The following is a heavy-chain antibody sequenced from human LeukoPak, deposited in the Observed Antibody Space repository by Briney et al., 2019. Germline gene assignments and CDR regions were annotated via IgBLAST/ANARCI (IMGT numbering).Heavy chain of an antibody. Sequence: SETLSLTCIVSGGSISSSIYYWAWVRQPPGKGLEWIGTVFYNGATQYSPSLRSRVTISIDTSTNQFSLKLTSVTAADTALYYCATMAYDFWSGYWYYYYYMDVWGKGTTVTVSS. D-gene: IGHD3-3*01. CDR2: VFYNGAT. J-gene: IGHJ6*03. CDR1: GGSISSSIYY. V-gene: IGHV4-39*07. CDR3: ATMAYDFWSGYWYYYYYMDV.